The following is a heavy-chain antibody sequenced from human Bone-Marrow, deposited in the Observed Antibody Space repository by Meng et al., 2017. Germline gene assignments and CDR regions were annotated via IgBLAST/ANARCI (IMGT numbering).Heavy chain of an antibody. V-gene: IGHV1-2*06. CDR1: GYTFTGYY. D-gene: IGHD3-10*01. CDR3: ARAYGSGSYLRAYYFDY. J-gene: IGHJ4*02. CDR2: INPNSGGT. Sequence: QGERGQSGAEVKKPGASVKVSCKASGYTFTGYYMHWVRQAPGQGLEWMGRINPNSGGTNYAQKFQGRVTMTRDTSISTAYMELSRLRSDDTAVYYCARAYGSGSYLRAYYFDYWGQGTLVTVSS.